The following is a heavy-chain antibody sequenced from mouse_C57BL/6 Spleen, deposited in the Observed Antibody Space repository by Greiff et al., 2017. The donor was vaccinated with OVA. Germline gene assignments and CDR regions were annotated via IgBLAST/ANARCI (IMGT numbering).Heavy chain of an antibody. CDR2: ISSGSSTI. CDR3: ARNGYYAWFAY. D-gene: IGHD2-3*01. J-gene: IGHJ3*01. V-gene: IGHV5-17*01. Sequence: EVQRVESGGGLVKPGGSLKLSCAASGFTFSDYGMHWVRQAPEKGLEWVAYISSGSSTIYYADTVKGRFTISRDNAKNTLFLQMTSLRSEDTAMYYCARNGYYAWFAYWGQGTLVTVSA. CDR1: GFTFSDYG.